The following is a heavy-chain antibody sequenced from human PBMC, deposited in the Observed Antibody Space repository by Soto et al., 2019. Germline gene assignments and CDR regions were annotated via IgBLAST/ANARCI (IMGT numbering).Heavy chain of an antibody. J-gene: IGHJ3*02. D-gene: IGHD3-9*01. V-gene: IGHV3-33*01. CDR1: GFIFSSYG. CDR3: ARLRYFDWPDAFDI. CDR2: IWYDGSKK. Sequence: ESGGGVVQPGRSLRLSCAASGFIFSSYGMHWVRQAPGKGLEWVAVIWYDGSKKYYADSVKGRFTISRDNSKNTLYLQMNSLRAEDTAVYYCARLRYFDWPDAFDIWGQGTMVTVSS.